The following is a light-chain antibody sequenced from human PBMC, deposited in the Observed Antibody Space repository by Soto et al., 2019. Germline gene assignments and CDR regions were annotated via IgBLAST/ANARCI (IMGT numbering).Light chain of an antibody. CDR2: EVS. V-gene: IGLV2-14*01. Sequence: QSVLTQHASVSGSPGQTLTISCTGTSSDVGGYNYVSWYQHHPGKAPKLIIFEVSDRPSGVSNRFSGSKSGNTASLTISGLQAEDAADYYCRSYMSSNTLEVFGTGTKGTVL. CDR1: SSDVGGYNY. CDR3: RSYMSSNTLEV. J-gene: IGLJ1*01.